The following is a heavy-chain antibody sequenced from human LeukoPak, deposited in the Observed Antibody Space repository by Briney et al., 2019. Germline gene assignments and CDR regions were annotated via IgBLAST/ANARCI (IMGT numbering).Heavy chain of an antibody. V-gene: IGHV6-1*01. D-gene: IGHD1-14*01. CDR3: TRRPDLQPASFDS. CDR1: GDSVSSDTAA. CDR2: TYYRSKWGH. Sequence: SQTLSLTCAISGDSVSSDTAAWNWIRQSPSRGLEWLGSTYYRSKWGHDFAFFVKNRIRVDADTSRSQFSLHLNSVTPEDTAIYFCTRRPDLQPASFDSWGQGTLVTVSS. J-gene: IGHJ4*02.